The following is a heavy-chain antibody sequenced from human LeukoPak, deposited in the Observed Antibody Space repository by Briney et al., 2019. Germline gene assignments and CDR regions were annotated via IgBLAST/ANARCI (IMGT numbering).Heavy chain of an antibody. J-gene: IGHJ4*02. CDR1: GGSISSYY. CDR2: IYYSGST. V-gene: IGHV4-59*01. Sequence: SETLSLTCTVSGGSISSYYWSWIRQPPGKGLEWIGYIYYSGSTNYNPSLKSRVTISVDTSKNQFSLKLRSVTAADTAVYYCARAVKYYYDRSDEYFDYWGQGTLVTVSS. D-gene: IGHD3-22*01. CDR3: ARAVKYYYDRSDEYFDY.